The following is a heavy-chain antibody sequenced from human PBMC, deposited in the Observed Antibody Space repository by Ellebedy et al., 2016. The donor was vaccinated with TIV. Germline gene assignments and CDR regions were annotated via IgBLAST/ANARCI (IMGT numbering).Heavy chain of an antibody. CDR2: MNPNSGNT. CDR1: GYTFTSYD. CDR3: ARDIIAVAPSEDDYYYGMDV. V-gene: IGHV1-8*01. J-gene: IGHJ6*02. Sequence: ASVKVSXKASGYTFTSYDINWVRQATGQGLEWMGWMNPNSGNTGYAQKFQGRVTMTRNTSISTAYMELSSLRSDDTAVYYCARDIIAVAPSEDDYYYGMDVWGQGTTVTVSS. D-gene: IGHD6-19*01.